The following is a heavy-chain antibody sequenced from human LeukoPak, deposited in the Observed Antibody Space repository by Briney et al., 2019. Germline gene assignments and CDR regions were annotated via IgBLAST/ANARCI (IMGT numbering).Heavy chain of an antibody. Sequence: QSGGSLRLSCAASGFTFSIHWMHWVRQAPGKGPVWVAHINSDGSSTTYADSVKGRFIISRDNAGNPLYLQMNSLRAEDTAVYYCVKGYNYGYSWDYWGQGTLVTVSS. D-gene: IGHD5-18*01. J-gene: IGHJ4*02. CDR2: INSDGSST. CDR3: VKGYNYGYSWDY. CDR1: GFTFSIHW. V-gene: IGHV3-74*03.